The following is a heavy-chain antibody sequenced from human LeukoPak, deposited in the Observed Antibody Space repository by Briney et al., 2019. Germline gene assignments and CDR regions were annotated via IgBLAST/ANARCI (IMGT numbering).Heavy chain of an antibody. Sequence: ASVKVSCKASRYTFTSYAMHWVRQAPGQRLEWMGWINAGNGNTKYSQKFQGRVTITRDTSASTAYMELSSLRSEDTAVYYCARVPMVISALWDYWGQGTLVTVSS. V-gene: IGHV1-3*01. D-gene: IGHD4/OR15-4a*01. CDR3: ARVPMVISALWDY. CDR1: RYTFTSYA. CDR2: INAGNGNT. J-gene: IGHJ4*02.